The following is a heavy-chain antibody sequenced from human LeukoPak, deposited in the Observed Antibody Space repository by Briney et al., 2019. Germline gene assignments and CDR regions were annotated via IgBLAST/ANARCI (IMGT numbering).Heavy chain of an antibody. D-gene: IGHD3-10*02. Sequence: PSETLSLTCAVYGGSFSGYYWSWFRQPPGKGLEWLVEFNHSGSTNYNPSLKSRVTISLDTSKNHFSLHLSSVTAADTAVFYCARHKAITVPRVFDIWGQGTVVSVSS. V-gene: IGHV4-34*01. CDR2: FNHSGST. CDR1: GGSFSGYY. J-gene: IGHJ3*02. CDR3: ARHKAITVPRVFDI.